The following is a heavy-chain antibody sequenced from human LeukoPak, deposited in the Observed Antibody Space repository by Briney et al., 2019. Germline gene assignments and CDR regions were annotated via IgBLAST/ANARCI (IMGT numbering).Heavy chain of an antibody. CDR1: GYTFTGYY. V-gene: IGHV1-2*02. CDR3: ARVYGSGIGFDY. J-gene: IGHJ4*02. Sequence: ASVKVSCKASGYTFTGYYMHWVRQAPGQGLEWMGWINPNSGGTNYAQKFQGRVTMTRDTSISTAYMELSRLRSGDTAVYYCARVYGSGIGFDYWGQGTLVTVSS. CDR2: INPNSGGT. D-gene: IGHD3-10*01.